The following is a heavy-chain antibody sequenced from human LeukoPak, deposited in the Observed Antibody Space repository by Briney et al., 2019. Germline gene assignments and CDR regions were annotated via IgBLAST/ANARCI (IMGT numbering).Heavy chain of an antibody. D-gene: IGHD3-22*01. V-gene: IGHV3-11*01. CDR2: ISDSDSSI. Sequence: GGSLRLSCAASGFIFSDYYMSWIRQAPGKGLEWVSYISDSDSSIYYVDSVKGRFTISRDNSKNTLYLQMNSLRAEDTAVYYCARDTYYYDSSGLTHAFDIWGQGTMVTVSS. CDR1: GFIFSDYY. CDR3: ARDTYYYDSSGLTHAFDI. J-gene: IGHJ3*02.